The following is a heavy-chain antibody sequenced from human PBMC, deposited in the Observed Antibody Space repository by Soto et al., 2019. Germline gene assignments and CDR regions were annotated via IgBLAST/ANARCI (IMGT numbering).Heavy chain of an antibody. V-gene: IGHV2-5*02. D-gene: IGHD2-15*01. CDR3: APRRVVDGSGWDVGVFDY. Sequence: QITLKESGPTRVKPTQTLALTCNFSGFSLRTSGVGVGWIRQPPGKALECLGIIYWDDDRRYSPSLKNRLTITKDTSKNMVALTQTHMDPEDTGTYYCAPRRVVDGSGWDVGVFDYWGQGFLVTVSS. CDR1: GFSLRTSGVG. J-gene: IGHJ4*02. CDR2: IYWDDDR.